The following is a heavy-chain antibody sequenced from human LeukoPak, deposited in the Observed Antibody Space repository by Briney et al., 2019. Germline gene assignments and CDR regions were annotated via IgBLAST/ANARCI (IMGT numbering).Heavy chain of an antibody. D-gene: IGHD3-10*01. CDR2: IYSSGST. V-gene: IGHV4-39*01. J-gene: IGHJ6*03. Sequence: PSETLSLTCTVSGASISGSGYYWGWIRQPPGKGLEWIGSIYSSGSTYYNASLQSRVTISIETSKNQISLRLNSVTAADTAVYYCARSITMVRGVSFSWKYRPYYMDVWGKGTTVTISS. CDR3: ARSITMVRGVSFSWKYRPYYMDV. CDR1: GASISGSGYY.